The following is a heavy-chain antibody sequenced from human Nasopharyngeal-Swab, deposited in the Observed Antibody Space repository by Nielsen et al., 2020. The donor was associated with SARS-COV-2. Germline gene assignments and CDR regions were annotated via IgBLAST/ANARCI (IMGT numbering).Heavy chain of an antibody. CDR3: ARVVSLYYYYYGMDV. Sequence: SETLSLTCTVSGGSISSSSYYWGWIRQPPGKGLEWIGSIYYSGSTYYSPSLKSRVTISVDTSKNQFSLKLSSVTAADTAVYYCARVVSLYYYYYGMDVWGQGTTVTVSS. D-gene: IGHD2-21*01. CDR2: IYYSGST. CDR1: GGSISSSSYY. V-gene: IGHV4-39*07. J-gene: IGHJ6*02.